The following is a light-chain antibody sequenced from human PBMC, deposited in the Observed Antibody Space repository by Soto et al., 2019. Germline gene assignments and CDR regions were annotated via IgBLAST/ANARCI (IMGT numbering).Light chain of an antibody. V-gene: IGKV3-15*01. CDR1: QSVSSN. CDR3: QQYNNWPGT. CDR2: DAS. Sequence: EIVLTQSPGTLSLSPGERATLSCRASQSVSSNLAWYQQKPGQAPRLLISDASTRATGIPARFSGSGSGIEFTLTISSLQSEDFAVYFCQQYNNWPGTFGQGTKVDIK. J-gene: IGKJ1*01.